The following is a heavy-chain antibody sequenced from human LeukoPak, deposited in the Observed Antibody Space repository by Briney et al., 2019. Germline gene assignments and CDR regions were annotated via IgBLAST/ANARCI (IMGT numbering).Heavy chain of an antibody. Sequence: SVKVSCKASGGTFSSYAISWVRQAPGQGLEWMGRIIPIFGTANYAQKFQGRVTITADISTSTAYMELSSLRSEDTAVYYCARVVKYCGGDCFIFDYWGQGTLVTVSS. D-gene: IGHD2-21*02. CDR2: IIPIFGTA. CDR1: GGTFSSYA. J-gene: IGHJ4*02. CDR3: ARVVKYCGGDCFIFDY. V-gene: IGHV1-69*06.